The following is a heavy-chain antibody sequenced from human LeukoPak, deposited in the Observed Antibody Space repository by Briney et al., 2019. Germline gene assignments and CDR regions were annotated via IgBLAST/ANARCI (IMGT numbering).Heavy chain of an antibody. Sequence: GGSLRLSCAASGFTFSSYAMSWVRQAPGKGLEWVSPISGSGSSTYYADSVKGRFTISRDNSKNTLYLQMNSLRAEDTAVYYCAKDRVSVRYSSSRAEYFQHWGQGTLVTVS. D-gene: IGHD6-6*01. V-gene: IGHV3-23*01. CDR2: ISGSGSST. CDR1: GFTFSSYA. J-gene: IGHJ1*01. CDR3: AKDRVSVRYSSSRAEYFQH.